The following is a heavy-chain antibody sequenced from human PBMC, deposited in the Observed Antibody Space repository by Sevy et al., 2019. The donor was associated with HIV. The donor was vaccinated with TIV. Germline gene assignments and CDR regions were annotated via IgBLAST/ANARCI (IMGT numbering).Heavy chain of an antibody. V-gene: IGHV4-30-4*01. CDR1: GDSISSGDYY. D-gene: IGHD3-22*01. Sequence: QSQTLSLTCTVSGDSISSGDYYWSWIRQPPGKGLEWIGYIYYSGSTNYNPSLRSRVTISVDTSKNQFSLKLSSVTAADTAVYYCARAQYYYDRSGNYVLPRYYFDYWGQGALVTVSS. J-gene: IGHJ4*02. CDR2: IYYSGST. CDR3: ARAQYYYDRSGNYVLPRYYFDY.